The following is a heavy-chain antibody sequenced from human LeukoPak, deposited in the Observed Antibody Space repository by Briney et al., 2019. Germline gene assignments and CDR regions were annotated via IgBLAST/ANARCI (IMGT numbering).Heavy chain of an antibody. V-gene: IGHV4-61*05. CDR2: MDYSGST. D-gene: IGHD6-19*01. J-gene: IGHJ4*02. CDR1: GGSIGRSNYY. CDR3: ARRKRGSGGPFDY. Sequence: SETLSLTCSVSGGSIGRSNYYWTWIRQSPGTGLEWIGYMDYSGSTAYNPSLKSRVTISIDTSKKQFSLELSSVTAADTAIYFCARRKRGSGGPFDYWGQGTLVTVSS.